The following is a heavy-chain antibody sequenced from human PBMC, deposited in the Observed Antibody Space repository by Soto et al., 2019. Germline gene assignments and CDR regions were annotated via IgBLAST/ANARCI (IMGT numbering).Heavy chain of an antibody. J-gene: IGHJ4*02. CDR1: GVGFSNYG. V-gene: IGHV3-23*01. CDR3: ATDPRGPDY. Sequence: VHLLESGGGLVQPGGSLKLSCATSGVGFSNYGMSWVRQAPGKGLEWGSGIRASGDSTYYADPVKGRFTISGDNSKRTLYLQMNSLRAEDTAIYYCATDPRGPDYWGQGTQVTVS. CDR2: IRASGDST.